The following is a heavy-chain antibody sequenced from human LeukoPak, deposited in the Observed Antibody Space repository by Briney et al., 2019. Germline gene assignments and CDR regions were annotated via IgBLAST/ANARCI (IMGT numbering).Heavy chain of an antibody. CDR2: ISSSSSTI. CDR3: ARCLRDFDWLFSVDS. Sequence: GGSLRLSCAASGFTFSSYSMNWVRQAPGKGLEWVSYISSSSSTIYYVDSVKGRFTISRDNAKNSLYLQMNSLRAEDTAVYYCARCLRDFDWLFSVDSWGQGTLVTVAS. D-gene: IGHD3-9*01. CDR1: GFTFSSYS. V-gene: IGHV3-48*01. J-gene: IGHJ4*02.